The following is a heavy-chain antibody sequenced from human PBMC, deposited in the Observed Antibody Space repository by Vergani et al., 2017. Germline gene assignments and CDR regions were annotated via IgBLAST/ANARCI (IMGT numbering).Heavy chain of an antibody. D-gene: IGHD2-2*01. CDR1: GFTSSYYG. V-gene: IGHV3-30*18. Sequence: QVHLVESGGGVVQPGRSLRLSCVVSGFTSSYYGMHWVRQAPGKGLEWVAVISYDGTQKYYADSVKGRFTISRDNAKNSLYLQMNSLRAEDTALYYCAKVNHYCSSTSCYFDYWGQGTLVTVSS. CDR3: AKVNHYCSSTSCYFDY. CDR2: ISYDGTQK. J-gene: IGHJ4*02.